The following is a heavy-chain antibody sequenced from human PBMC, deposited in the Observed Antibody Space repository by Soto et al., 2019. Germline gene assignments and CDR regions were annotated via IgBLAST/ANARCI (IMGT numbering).Heavy chain of an antibody. J-gene: IGHJ4*02. D-gene: IGHD3-16*01. CDR2: MDQDGSET. Sequence: EVQLVESEGGLVQPGGSLRLSCAASGFTFSTYWMTWVRQPPGKGLEWVANMDQDGSETYYVDSVRGRFTVSRDNAKNSLYLQMNSLRVEYTAVYYCVCGGNFFIYWGQGTLVTVSP. V-gene: IGHV3-7*01. CDR3: VCGGNFFIY. CDR1: GFTFSTYW.